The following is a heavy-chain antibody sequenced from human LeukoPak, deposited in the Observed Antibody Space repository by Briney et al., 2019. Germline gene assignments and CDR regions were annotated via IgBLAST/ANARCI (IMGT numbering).Heavy chain of an antibody. V-gene: IGHV1-3*01. D-gene: IGHD3-22*01. CDR3: ARLTYYYDSSGQNWFDP. CDR1: GGTFSSYA. J-gene: IGHJ5*02. CDR2: INAGNGNT. Sequence: ASVKVSCKASGGTFSSYAISWVRQAPGQGLEWMGWINAGNGNTKYSQKFQGRVTITRDTSASTAYMEVSSLRSEDTAVYYCARLTYYYDSSGQNWFDPWGQGTLVTVSS.